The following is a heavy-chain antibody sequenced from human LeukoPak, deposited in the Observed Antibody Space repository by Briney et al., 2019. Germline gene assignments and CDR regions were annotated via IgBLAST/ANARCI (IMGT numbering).Heavy chain of an antibody. CDR3: AYSNNLNY. CDR1: RLSFSGQW. CDR2: IKYDGSGK. Sequence: GGSLRLSCAASRLSFSGQWMNWVRQAPGQGLEWVAHIKYDGSGKYYADSVKGRFTISREDAKNSLSLQMDNVRAEDTAVYYCAYSNNLNYWGQGTLVTVSS. J-gene: IGHJ4*02. D-gene: IGHD1-20*01. V-gene: IGHV3-7*01.